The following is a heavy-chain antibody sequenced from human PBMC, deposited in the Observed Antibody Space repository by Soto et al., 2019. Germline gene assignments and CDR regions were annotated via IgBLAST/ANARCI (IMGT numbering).Heavy chain of an antibody. CDR3: ARGPRLYCSRTRCYRNYYYYGMDV. D-gene: IGHD2-2*01. V-gene: IGHV4-34*01. CDR2: INHSGST. CDR1: GGSFSGYY. Sequence: QVQLQQWGAGLLKPSETLSLTCAVYGGSFSGYYWSWIRQPPGKGLEWIGEINHSGSTNYNPSLKSRVTIPVDPSRNQFPLKLRSVTAADPAVYYCARGPRLYCSRTRCYRNYYYYGMDVGAQGTTVPVSS. J-gene: IGHJ6*02.